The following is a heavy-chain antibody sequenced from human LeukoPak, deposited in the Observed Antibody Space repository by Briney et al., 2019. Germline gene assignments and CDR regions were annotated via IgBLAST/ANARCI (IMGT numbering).Heavy chain of an antibody. V-gene: IGHV4-59*01. CDR2: IYYSGST. D-gene: IGHD3-22*01. J-gene: IGHJ3*02. Sequence: SETLSLTCTVSGVSISSYYWSCIRQPPGKGLEWIGYIYYSGSTNYNPSPKSRVTISVDTSKNQFSLKLSSVTAADTAVYYCARDSPRGPYYYDSKDAFDIWGQGTMVTVSS. CDR3: ARDSPRGPYYYDSKDAFDI. CDR1: GVSISSYY.